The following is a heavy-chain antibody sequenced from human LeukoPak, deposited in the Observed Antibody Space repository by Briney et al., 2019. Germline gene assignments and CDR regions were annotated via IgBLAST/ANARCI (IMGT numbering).Heavy chain of an antibody. CDR2: IYHSGST. CDR3: VRAKEITMVRGVIEYFDY. CDR1: GGSISSGGYY. V-gene: IGHV4-30-2*01. Sequence: SQTLSLTCTVSGGSISSGGYYWSWIRQPPGKGLEWIGYIYHSGSTYYNPSLKSRVTISVDRSKNQFSLKLSSVTAADTAVYYCVRAKEITMVRGVIEYFDYWGQGTLVTVSS. J-gene: IGHJ4*02. D-gene: IGHD3-10*01.